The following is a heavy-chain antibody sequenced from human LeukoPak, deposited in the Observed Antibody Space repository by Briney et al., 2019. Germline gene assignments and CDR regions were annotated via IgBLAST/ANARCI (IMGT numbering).Heavy chain of an antibody. Sequence: SETLSLTCTVSGGSISSYYWSWVRQPPGKGLEWIGYIYYSGTSKYNSSLKSRVSISVDTSKNQFSLKLSSVTAADTAVYYCARGGYGSLTFDYWGQGTLVTVSS. CDR2: IYYSGTS. J-gene: IGHJ4*02. D-gene: IGHD3-10*01. V-gene: IGHV4-59*01. CDR3: ARGGYGSLTFDY. CDR1: GGSISSYY.